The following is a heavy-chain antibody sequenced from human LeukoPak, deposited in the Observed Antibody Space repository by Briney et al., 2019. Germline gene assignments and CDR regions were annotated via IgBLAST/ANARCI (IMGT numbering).Heavy chain of an antibody. CDR1: GYSISSGYY. Sequence: PSETLSLTCSVSGYSISSGYYWGWIRQPPGKGLEWIGNIYHDGNTYYNPSLKSRVTISVDTSKNQFSLRLSSVTAADTAVYYCARSRRGPLSSSWKSGWFDPWGQGTLVTVSS. CDR3: ARSRRGPLSSSWKSGWFDP. CDR2: IYHDGNT. V-gene: IGHV4-38-2*02. D-gene: IGHD6-13*01. J-gene: IGHJ5*02.